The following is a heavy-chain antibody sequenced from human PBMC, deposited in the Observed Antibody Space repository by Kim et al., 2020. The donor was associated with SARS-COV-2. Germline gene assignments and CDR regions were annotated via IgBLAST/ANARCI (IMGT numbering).Heavy chain of an antibody. CDR1: GYTFSDYY. J-gene: IGHJ4*02. D-gene: IGHD3-22*01. Sequence: ASVKVSCKASGYTFSDYYMHWVRQAPGQGFEWMGWINPNNGGTNYAEKFQGRVIMTRDTSISTAYIELSRLTSDDTAIYYCVRERGNSGYYFVDYWGQGTLVTVSS. CDR2: INPNNGGT. V-gene: IGHV1-2*02. CDR3: VRERGNSGYYFVDY.